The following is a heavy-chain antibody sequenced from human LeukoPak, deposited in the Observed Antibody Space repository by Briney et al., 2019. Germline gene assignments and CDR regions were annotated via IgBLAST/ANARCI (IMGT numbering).Heavy chain of an antibody. V-gene: IGHV5-10-1*01. J-gene: IGHJ5*02. CDR2: IDPSDSYT. CDR1: GYSFTSYW. Sequence: GESLKISCKGSGYSFTSYWISWVRQMPGKGLEWMGRIDPSDSYTNYSPSFQGHVTISADKSIGTAYLQWSSLKASDTAMYYCASSGYCSGGSCYSFDPWGQGTLVTVSS. D-gene: IGHD2-15*01. CDR3: ASSGYCSGGSCYSFDP.